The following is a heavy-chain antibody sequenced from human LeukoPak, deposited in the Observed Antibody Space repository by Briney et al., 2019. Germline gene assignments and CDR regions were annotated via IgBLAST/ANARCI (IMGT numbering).Heavy chain of an antibody. Sequence: ASVKVSCKASGYTFTGYYMHWVRQAPGQGLEWMGWINPNSGGTNYAQKFQGRVTMTRDTSISTAYMELGRLRSDDTAVYYCATSPYDILTGYYDGFDYWGQGTLVTVSS. CDR1: GYTFTGYY. CDR2: INPNSGGT. V-gene: IGHV1-2*02. J-gene: IGHJ4*02. CDR3: ATSPYDILTGYYDGFDY. D-gene: IGHD3-9*01.